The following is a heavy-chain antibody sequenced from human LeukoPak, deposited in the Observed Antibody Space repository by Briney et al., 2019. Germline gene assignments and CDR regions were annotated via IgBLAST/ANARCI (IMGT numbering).Heavy chain of an antibody. Sequence: GGSLRLSRAASGFTFSSYEMNWVRQAPGKGLEWVSYISSSGSTIYYADSVKGRFTISRDNAKNSLYLQMNSLRAEDTAVYYCARLYSGSYPPGYWGQGTLVTVSS. J-gene: IGHJ4*02. CDR1: GFTFSSYE. CDR3: ARLYSGSYPPGY. V-gene: IGHV3-48*03. CDR2: ISSSGSTI. D-gene: IGHD1-26*01.